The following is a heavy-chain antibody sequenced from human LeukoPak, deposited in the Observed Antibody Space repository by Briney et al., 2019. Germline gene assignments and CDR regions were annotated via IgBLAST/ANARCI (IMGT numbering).Heavy chain of an antibody. Sequence: GGSLRLSCAASGFTFSSYTMHWVRQAPGKGLEWVAVISYDGKNKYYADSVKGRFTISRDNSKNTLYLQMNSLRAEDTAVYYCARSPLRGYYDSSYRPYYYYGMDVWGQGTTVTVSS. CDR3: ARSPLRGYYDSSYRPYYYYGMDV. J-gene: IGHJ6*02. D-gene: IGHD3-22*01. CDR1: GFTFSSYT. CDR2: ISYDGKNK. V-gene: IGHV3-30*14.